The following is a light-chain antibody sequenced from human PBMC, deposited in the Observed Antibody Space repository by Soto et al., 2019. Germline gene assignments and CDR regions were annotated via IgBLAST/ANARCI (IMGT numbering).Light chain of an antibody. V-gene: IGKV1-17*03. CDR2: AVS. Sequence: DILKSQNTSHVSASVGDRVTITCRSVQDINNHLARFQQKPVKVPKRLIYAVSTLQSGVPSRFSGSGSGTEFTLTISSLQPEDFATYCCLQHEDYPLTFGGGTKVDIK. CDR1: QDINNH. CDR3: LQHEDYPLT. J-gene: IGKJ4*01.